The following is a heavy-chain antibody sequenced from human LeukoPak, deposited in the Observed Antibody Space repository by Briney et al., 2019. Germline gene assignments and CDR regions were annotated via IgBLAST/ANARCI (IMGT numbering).Heavy chain of an antibody. Sequence: GGSLRLSCAASGFTVSSNYMSWVRQAPGKGLERVSVIYSGGSTYYADSVKGRFTISRDNSKNTLYLQMNSLRAEDTAVYYCARDGGGNSGVAFDYWGQGTLVTVSS. V-gene: IGHV3-66*02. CDR1: GFTVSSNY. D-gene: IGHD4-23*01. J-gene: IGHJ4*02. CDR3: ARDGGGNSGVAFDY. CDR2: IYSGGST.